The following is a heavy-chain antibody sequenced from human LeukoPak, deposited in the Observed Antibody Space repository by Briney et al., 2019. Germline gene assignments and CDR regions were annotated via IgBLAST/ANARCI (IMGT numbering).Heavy chain of an antibody. CDR2: ISWDGGST. CDR3: AKDKEEGQYQLLFDY. V-gene: IGHV3-43D*03. Sequence: GGSLRLSCAASGFTFDDYAMHWVRQAPRNGLEWVSLISWDGGSTYYADSVKGRFTISRDNSKNSLYLQRNSLRAEDTALYYWAKDKEEGQYQLLFDYWGQGTLVTVSS. CDR1: GFTFDDYA. J-gene: IGHJ4*02. D-gene: IGHD2-2*01.